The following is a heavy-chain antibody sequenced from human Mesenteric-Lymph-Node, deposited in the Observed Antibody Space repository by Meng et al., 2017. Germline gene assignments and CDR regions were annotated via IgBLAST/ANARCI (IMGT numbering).Heavy chain of an antibody. CDR3: AINRAGYCGGGSCYDC. CDR1: GYTFTSYD. CDR2: MNPNSGNT. Sequence: ASVKVSCKASGYTFTSYDINWVRQATGQGLEWMGWMNPNSGNTGYAQKFQGRLTITRNTSISTAYMELSSLRSEDTAIYYCAINRAGYCGGGSCYDCWGQGTLVTVSS. V-gene: IGHV1-8*03. D-gene: IGHD2-15*01. J-gene: IGHJ4*02.